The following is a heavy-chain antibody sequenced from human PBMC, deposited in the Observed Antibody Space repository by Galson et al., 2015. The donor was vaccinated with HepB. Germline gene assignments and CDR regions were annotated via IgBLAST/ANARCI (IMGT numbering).Heavy chain of an antibody. D-gene: IGHD6-19*01. J-gene: IGHJ4*02. CDR3: ARGPIAVAAPLFNY. Sequence: SLRLSCAASGFTFSSYSMNWVRQAPGKGLEWVSYISSSSSYIYYADSVKGRFTISRDNAKNSLYLQMNSLRAEDTAVYYCARGPIAVAAPLFNYWGQGTLVTVSS. CDR2: ISSSSSYI. V-gene: IGHV3-21*05. CDR1: GFTFSSYS.